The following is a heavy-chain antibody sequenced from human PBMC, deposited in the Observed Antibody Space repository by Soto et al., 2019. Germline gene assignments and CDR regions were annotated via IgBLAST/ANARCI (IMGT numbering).Heavy chain of an antibody. CDR2: IWYDGSNK. Sequence: GGSLRLSCAASGFTFSSYGMHWVRQAPGKGLEWVAVIWYDGSNKYYADSVKGRFTISRDNSKNTLYLQMNSLRAEDTAVYYCARDFSGYDPYYFDYWGQGTLVTVSS. J-gene: IGHJ4*02. CDR1: GFTFSSYG. D-gene: IGHD5-12*01. CDR3: ARDFSGYDPYYFDY. V-gene: IGHV3-33*01.